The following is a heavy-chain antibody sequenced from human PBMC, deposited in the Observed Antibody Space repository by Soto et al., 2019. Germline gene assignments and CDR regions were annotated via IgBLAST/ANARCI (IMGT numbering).Heavy chain of an antibody. CDR3: AADMAPTDMYIWFDP. Sequence: QTQLVQSGPEVKKPGTSVKVSCKASGFTFSSSAIQWVRQARGQRLEWIGWIVVGSGNTKYAQKFQERLTMTRDMSTSTAYMELSSLRSEDTAVYYCAADMAPTDMYIWFDPWGQGTLVTVSS. J-gene: IGHJ5*02. CDR1: GFTFSSSA. V-gene: IGHV1-58*02. D-gene: IGHD1-1*01. CDR2: IVVGSGNT.